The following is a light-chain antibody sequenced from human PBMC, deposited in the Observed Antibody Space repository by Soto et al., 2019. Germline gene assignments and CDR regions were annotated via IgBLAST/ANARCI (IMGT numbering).Light chain of an antibody. Sequence: QSVLTQSPSASASLGASVMLTCTLSSGHSSYAIAWHQQQPEKGPRFLMKLNSDGSHSKGDGIPDRFSGSSSGAERYLSISRLQSEDEADYYCQTWATGIQVFGGGTKLTVL. CDR3: QTWATGIQV. CDR2: LNSDGSH. CDR1: SGHSSYA. J-gene: IGLJ2*01. V-gene: IGLV4-69*01.